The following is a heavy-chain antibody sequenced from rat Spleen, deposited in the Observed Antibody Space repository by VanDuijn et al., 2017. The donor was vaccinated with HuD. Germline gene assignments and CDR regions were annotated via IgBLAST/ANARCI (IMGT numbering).Heavy chain of an antibody. CDR1: GFTFSNYY. CDR3: TTQWELYH. J-gene: IGHJ2*01. V-gene: IGHV5-29*01. Sequence: EVQLVESDGGLVQPGRSLKLSCAASGFTFSNYYMAWVRQAPTKGLEWVATISYDGSSTYYRDSVKGRFTISRDDAKSTLYLQMNSLRSEDTATYYCTTQWELYHWGQGVMVTVSS. CDR2: ISYDGSST. D-gene: IGHD5-1*01.